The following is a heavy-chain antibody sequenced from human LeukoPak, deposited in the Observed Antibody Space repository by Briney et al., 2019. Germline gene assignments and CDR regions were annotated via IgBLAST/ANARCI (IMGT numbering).Heavy chain of an antibody. CDR2: ISSSSSYI. CDR3: ARSRFYFDY. J-gene: IGHJ4*02. CDR1: GFTFTTFSTYS. V-gene: IGHV3-21*01. Sequence: GGSLRLSCAASGFTFTTFSTYSMNWVRQAPGKGLEWVSSISSSSSYISYADSMRGRFTISRDNAKNSLYLQMNSLRAEDTAVYYCARSRFYFDYWGQGTLVTVSS.